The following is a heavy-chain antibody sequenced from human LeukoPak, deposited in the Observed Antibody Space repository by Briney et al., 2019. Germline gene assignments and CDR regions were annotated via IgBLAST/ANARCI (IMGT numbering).Heavy chain of an antibody. V-gene: IGHV4-34*01. J-gene: IGHJ5*02. Sequence: SETLSLTCAVYGESFSGYYWSWIRQPPGKGLEWIGEINHSGSTNYNPSLKSRVTISVDTSKNQFSLKLSSVTAADTAVYYCARGYIVVVPAARFDPWGQGTLVTVSS. CDR2: INHSGST. D-gene: IGHD2-2*01. CDR1: GESFSGYY. CDR3: ARGYIVVVPAARFDP.